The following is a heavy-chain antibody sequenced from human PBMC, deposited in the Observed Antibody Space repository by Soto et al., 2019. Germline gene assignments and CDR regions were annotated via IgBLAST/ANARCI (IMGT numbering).Heavy chain of an antibody. CDR1: GFTFRTSA. CDR2: VSYDGSLK. Sequence: QVQLVESGGGMVQPGRSLTLSCAASGFTFRTSAIHWVRQAPGKGLQWVAFVSYDGSLKYYADSVKGRFTISRDNSKNTVLLQTNNLRPEDTAVYYCAREDFASRPPPYYYYGMDVWGRGTTVTVSS. CDR3: AREDFASRPPPYYYYGMDV. D-gene: IGHD6-6*01. J-gene: IGHJ6*02. V-gene: IGHV3-30-3*01.